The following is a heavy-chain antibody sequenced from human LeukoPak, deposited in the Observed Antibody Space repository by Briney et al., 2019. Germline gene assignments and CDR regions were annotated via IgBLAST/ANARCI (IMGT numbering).Heavy chain of an antibody. Sequence: GGSLRLSCAASGFSFSFYSMHWVRQAPGKGLEWVSCISSSGNYIYYADSVKGRFILSRDNDKTSLHLQMNILRADDTAVYYCVRDQQPEVPTSDSSPSAWGQGTLVTVSS. CDR3: VRDQQPEVPTSDSSPSA. CDR1: GFSFSFYS. D-gene: IGHD2-2*01. CDR2: ISSSGNYI. V-gene: IGHV3-21*01. J-gene: IGHJ5*02.